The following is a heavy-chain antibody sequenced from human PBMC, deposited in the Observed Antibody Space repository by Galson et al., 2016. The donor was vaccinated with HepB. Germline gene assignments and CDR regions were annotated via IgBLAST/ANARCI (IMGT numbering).Heavy chain of an antibody. V-gene: IGHV3-7*03. J-gene: IGHJ4*02. Sequence: SLRLSCAASGLSFSGYWMAWVRQAPGKGLEWVANIAPDGSETNYVDSVKGRFTISRDNGKKSLYLQMSSLRAEDTAVYYCVRGDDSWRHWGQGALVTVS. D-gene: IGHD3-3*01. CDR3: VRGDDSWRH. CDR1: GLSFSGYW. CDR2: IAPDGSET.